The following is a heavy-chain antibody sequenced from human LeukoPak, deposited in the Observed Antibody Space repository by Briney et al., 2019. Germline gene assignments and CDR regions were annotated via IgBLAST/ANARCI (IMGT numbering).Heavy chain of an antibody. D-gene: IGHD2-2*01. J-gene: IGHJ6*03. CDR2: INDSGSP. Sequence: SETLSLTCAVYGGSSRGYYWNWLWIRQSPGKGLEWIGEINDSGSPNYNPSLKSRVTISVDTSKNQFSLKLSSVTAADTAVYYCARESRSSTSPYYYMDVWGKGTTVTVSS. CDR1: GGSSRGYY. CDR3: ARESRSSTSPYYYMDV. V-gene: IGHV4-34*01.